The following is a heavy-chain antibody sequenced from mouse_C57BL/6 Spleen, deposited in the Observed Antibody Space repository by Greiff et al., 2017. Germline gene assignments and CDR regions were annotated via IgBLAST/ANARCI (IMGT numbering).Heavy chain of an antibody. J-gene: IGHJ3*01. CDR1: GYTFTSYW. D-gene: IGHD1-1*01. Sequence: QVQLQQPGAELVKPGASVKMSCKASGYTFTSYWLTWVKQRPGQGLEWIGDISPGSGSTNYNEKFKSKATLTVDTSSSTAYMQLSSLTSEDSAVYYCARRYDSSYPWFAYWGQGTLVTVSA. CDR2: ISPGSGST. V-gene: IGHV1-55*01. CDR3: ARRYDSSYPWFAY.